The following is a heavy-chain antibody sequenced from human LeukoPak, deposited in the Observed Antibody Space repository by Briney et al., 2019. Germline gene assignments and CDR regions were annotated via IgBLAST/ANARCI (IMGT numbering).Heavy chain of an antibody. Sequence: GGSLRLSCAASGFTFSSYWMNWVRQAPGKGLVWVSRIASDGSSTTYADSVKGRFSISRDNAKNSLYLQMNSLRAEDTAVYYCARDDKYSGSYYYYYGMDVWGQGTTVTVSS. J-gene: IGHJ6*02. D-gene: IGHD1-26*01. V-gene: IGHV3-74*01. CDR3: ARDDKYSGSYYYYYGMDV. CDR1: GFTFSSYW. CDR2: IASDGSST.